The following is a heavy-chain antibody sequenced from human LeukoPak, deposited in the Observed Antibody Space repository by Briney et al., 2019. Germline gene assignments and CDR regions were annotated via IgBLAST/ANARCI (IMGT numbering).Heavy chain of an antibody. V-gene: IGHV5-51*01. Sequence: PGESLKTSCKGSGYSFTSYWIAWVRQMPGKGLEWMGVIYPGDSDTRYSPSFQGQVSISADKSISTVHLQWSSLKASDTAMYYCARQDYYGVDVWGQGTTVTVSS. CDR2: IYPGDSDT. CDR3: ARQDYYGVDV. CDR1: GYSFTSYW. J-gene: IGHJ6*02.